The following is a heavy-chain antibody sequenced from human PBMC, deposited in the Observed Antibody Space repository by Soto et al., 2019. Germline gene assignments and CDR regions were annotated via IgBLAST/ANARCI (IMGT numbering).Heavy chain of an antibody. CDR2: INPNSGGT. D-gene: IGHD6-13*01. CDR3: AREHPRIAAAGGWFDP. CDR1: GYTFTGYY. Sequence: QVQLVQSGAEVKKPGASVKVSCKASGYTFTGYYMHWVRQAPGQGLEWMGWINPNSGGTNYAQKFRGRVTMTRDTSISTAYMELSRLRSDDTAVYYCAREHPRIAAAGGWFDPWGQGTLVTVSS. J-gene: IGHJ5*02. V-gene: IGHV1-2*02.